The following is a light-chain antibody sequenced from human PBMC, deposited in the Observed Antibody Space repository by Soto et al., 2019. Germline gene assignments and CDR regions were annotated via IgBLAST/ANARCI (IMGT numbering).Light chain of an antibody. J-gene: IGKJ4*01. CDR2: GAS. Sequence: EIVLTQSPGTLSLSPGERATLSCRASQSVSSTYLAWYQQNPGQAPRLLIYGASSRATGIPDRFSGSGSGTDFTLTINRLEPEDFSVYYCQHYGSLVLTFGGGTKVEIK. CDR1: QSVSSTY. CDR3: QHYGSLVLT. V-gene: IGKV3-20*01.